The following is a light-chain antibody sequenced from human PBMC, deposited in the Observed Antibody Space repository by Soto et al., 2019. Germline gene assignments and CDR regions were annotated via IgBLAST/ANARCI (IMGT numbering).Light chain of an antibody. V-gene: IGKV3-15*01. CDR2: GTS. CDR3: QQYSKWPYT. CDR1: QSVGRN. J-gene: IGKJ2*01. Sequence: EIVMTQSPFALSVSPGESAALSCRASQSVGRNFAWYQQRPGQAPRGLIYGTSTRATGVPARFSGSGSGTDCTFTISSMQSEDFAVYFWQQYSKWPYTFGQGTRLECK.